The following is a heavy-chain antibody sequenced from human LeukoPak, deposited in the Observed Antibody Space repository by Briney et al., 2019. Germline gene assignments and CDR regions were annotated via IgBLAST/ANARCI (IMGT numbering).Heavy chain of an antibody. Sequence: PSETLSLTCTVSGGSISSYYWHWIRQPPGKGLEWVGHFYHSGGINTNSSLKSRITISIDTSKNQISLNLRSVTAADTAVYYCARGASSGWNHWFDPWGQGTLVTVSS. CDR1: GGSISSYY. D-gene: IGHD1-26*01. V-gene: IGHV4-59*01. CDR2: FYHSGGI. J-gene: IGHJ5*02. CDR3: ARGASSGWNHWFDP.